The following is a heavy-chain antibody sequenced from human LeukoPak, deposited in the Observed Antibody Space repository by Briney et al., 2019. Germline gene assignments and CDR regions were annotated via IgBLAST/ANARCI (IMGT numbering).Heavy chain of an antibody. Sequence: SETLSLTCAVYGASFNDYYWSWIRHSPTKGLEWIWEVNHSGSAKYNASLRSRGTISADKSNKQFFLMLIPVAAADPGVWYCARERESNNHDNWFDHWGQGTLVTVSS. D-gene: IGHD3-10*01. V-gene: IGHV4-34*01. J-gene: IGHJ5*02. CDR2: VNHSGSA. CDR1: GASFNDYY. CDR3: ARERESNNHDNWFDH.